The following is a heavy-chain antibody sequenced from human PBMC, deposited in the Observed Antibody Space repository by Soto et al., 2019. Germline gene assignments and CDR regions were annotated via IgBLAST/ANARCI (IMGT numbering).Heavy chain of an antibody. CDR3: ATDDRTVSGSYYNTGLDY. CDR1: GYTLTELS. J-gene: IGHJ4*02. CDR2: FDPEDGET. V-gene: IGHV1-24*01. Sequence: ASVKVSCKVSGYTLTELSMHWVRQAPGKGLEWMGGFDPEDGETIYAQKFQGRVTMTEDTSTDTAYMELSSLRSEDTAVYYCATDDRTVSGSYYNTGLDYWGQGTLVTVSS. D-gene: IGHD3-10*01.